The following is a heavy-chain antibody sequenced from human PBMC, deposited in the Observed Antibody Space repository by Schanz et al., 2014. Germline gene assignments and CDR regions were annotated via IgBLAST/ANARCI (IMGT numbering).Heavy chain of an antibody. J-gene: IGHJ6*02. CDR1: GFKFENYA. Sequence: EVQLVESGGNLVQPGGSLSLSCAASGFKFENYAMNWVRQAPGKGLEWVSTISGSGGSTYYADSVKGRFTISRDNSKNTLSLQLNSLRADDTAVYYCAKHLYQYNYFGMDVWGQGTTVTVSS. D-gene: IGHD2-2*02. V-gene: IGHV3-23*04. CDR2: ISGSGGST. CDR3: AKHLYQYNYFGMDV.